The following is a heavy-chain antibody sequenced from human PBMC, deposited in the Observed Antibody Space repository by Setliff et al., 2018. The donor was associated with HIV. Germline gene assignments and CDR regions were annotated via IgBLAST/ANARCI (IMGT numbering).Heavy chain of an antibody. V-gene: IGHV4-39*01. CDR2: VYYTGST. Sequence: SETLSLTCSVSGGSIDSSDYYWGWIRQPPGKGLEWIGTVYYTGSTFYNPSLKSRVTISVDTSNNQFSLKLSSVTAADTAVYYCARHVDIVVVVAAPSFDYWGQGTLVTVSS. CDR3: ARHVDIVVVVAAPSFDY. J-gene: IGHJ4*02. CDR1: GGSIDSSDYY. D-gene: IGHD2-15*01.